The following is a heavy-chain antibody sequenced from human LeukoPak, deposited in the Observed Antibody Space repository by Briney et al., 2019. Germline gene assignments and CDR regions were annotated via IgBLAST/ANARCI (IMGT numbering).Heavy chain of an antibody. CDR1: GFTFSTYW. J-gene: IGHJ4*02. D-gene: IGHD3-3*01. CDR3: AKSGVVAYFDY. CDR2: IRYDGSNK. V-gene: IGHV3-30*02. Sequence: GGSLRLSCTASGFTFSTYWMHWVRQAPGKGLEWVAFIRYDGSNKYYADSVKGRFTISRDNSKNTLYLQMNSLRAEDTAVYYCAKSGVVAYFDYWGQGTLVTVSS.